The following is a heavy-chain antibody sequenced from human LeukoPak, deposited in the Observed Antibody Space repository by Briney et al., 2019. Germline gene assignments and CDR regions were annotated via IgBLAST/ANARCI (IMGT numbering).Heavy chain of an antibody. V-gene: IGHV3-53*01. CDR3: ARGRYRSYLGDDY. Sequence: GGSLRLSCAASGFTFSSYGMHWVRQAPGKGLEWVSVIYSGGSTYYADSVKGRFTISRDNSKNTLYLQMNSLRAEDTAVYYCARGRYRSYLGDDYWGQGTLVTVSS. J-gene: IGHJ4*02. CDR1: GFTFSSYG. CDR2: IYSGGST. D-gene: IGHD1-26*01.